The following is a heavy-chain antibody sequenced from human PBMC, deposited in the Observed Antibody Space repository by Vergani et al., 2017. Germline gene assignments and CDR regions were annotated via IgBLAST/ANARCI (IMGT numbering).Heavy chain of an antibody. V-gene: IGHV4-39*01. CDR1: GDSISSNSYY. D-gene: IGHD3-10*01. CDR3: ARLDGGLWSDIDY. CDR2: IYYSGST. Sequence: QLQLQESGPGLVKPSETLSLTCTVSGDSISSNSYYWGWIRQPPGKGLEWIGSIYYSGSTYYNPSLKSRVTISVDTSKNQFSLKLRSVTAADTAVYYCARLDGGLWSDIDYWGQGTLVTVSS. J-gene: IGHJ4*02.